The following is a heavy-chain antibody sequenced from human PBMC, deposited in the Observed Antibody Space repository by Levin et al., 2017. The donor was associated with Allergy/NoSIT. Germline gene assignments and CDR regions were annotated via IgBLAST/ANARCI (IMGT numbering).Heavy chain of an antibody. J-gene: IGHJ6*02. V-gene: IGHV3-15*01. CDR1: GFTFRNVW. Sequence: SCAASGFTFRNVWMSWVRQAPGKGLEWVGRIKSKSGGGTTDYAAPVEGRFTISRDDSRDTLYLQMNSLKTEDTAVYFCTTWGVHYFDRGGYYAMDVWGQGTTVTVSS. CDR2: IKSKSGGGTT. D-gene: IGHD3-22*01. CDR3: TTWGVHYFDRGGYYAMDV.